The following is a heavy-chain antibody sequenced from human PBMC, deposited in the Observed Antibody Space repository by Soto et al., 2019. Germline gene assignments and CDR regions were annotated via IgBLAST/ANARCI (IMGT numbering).Heavy chain of an antibody. Sequence: EVQLLESGGGLVQPGGSLRLSCAASGFTFSNYAMTWARQAPGKGLEWVSAITISGDSTYYADSVKGRFTISRDNSKNTLYLQVNSLRAEDTAVYYCARNVAFEIWGQGTMVTVSP. CDR1: GFTFSNYA. CDR2: ITISGDST. J-gene: IGHJ3*02. V-gene: IGHV3-23*01. CDR3: ARNVAFEI.